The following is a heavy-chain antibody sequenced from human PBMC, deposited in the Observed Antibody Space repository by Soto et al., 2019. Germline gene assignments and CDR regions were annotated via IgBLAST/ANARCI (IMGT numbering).Heavy chain of an antibody. D-gene: IGHD4-17*01. CDR1: GYSFTSHG. CDR2: INGVTGRT. J-gene: IGHJ4*02. Sequence: QIRLVQSGVAVKNPGASVKVPCQGSGYSFTSHGVSWVRQAPGQGLEWMGWINGVTGRTTYARRFQGRVALTTDKSTNTADMELTRLSSDDAAVYYCATWAGQARDFGGPFAYWGQGTLVTVSS. V-gene: IGHV1-18*01. CDR3: ATWAGQARDFGGPFAY.